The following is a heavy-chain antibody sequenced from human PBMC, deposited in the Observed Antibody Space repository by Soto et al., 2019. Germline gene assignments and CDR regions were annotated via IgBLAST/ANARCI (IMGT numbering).Heavy chain of an antibody. D-gene: IGHD2-15*01. CDR3: AWGRYCSGGSCYAAAFDI. CDR1: GFTFSSYS. Sequence: GGSLRLSCAASGFTFSSYSMNWVRQAPGKGLEWVSSISSSSSYIYYADSVKGRFTISRDNAKNSLYLQMNSLRAEDTAVYYCAWGRYCSGGSCYAAAFDIWGQGTMVTVSS. CDR2: ISSSSSYI. V-gene: IGHV3-21*01. J-gene: IGHJ3*02.